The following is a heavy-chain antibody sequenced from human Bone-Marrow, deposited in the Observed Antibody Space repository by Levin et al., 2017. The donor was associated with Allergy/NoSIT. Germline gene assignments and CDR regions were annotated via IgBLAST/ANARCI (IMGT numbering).Heavy chain of an antibody. CDR2: RYYSGST. J-gene: IGHJ4*02. Sequence: SETLSLTCTVSGGSVSSGSYYWSWIRQPPGKGLEWIGNRYYSGSTSYNPSLKSRVTISADTSKNQFSLKLTSVTAADTAVYYCARDRSGSYFDYWGQGTLVTVSS. CDR1: GGSVSSGSYY. CDR3: ARDRSGSYFDY. D-gene: IGHD5-12*01. V-gene: IGHV4-61*01.